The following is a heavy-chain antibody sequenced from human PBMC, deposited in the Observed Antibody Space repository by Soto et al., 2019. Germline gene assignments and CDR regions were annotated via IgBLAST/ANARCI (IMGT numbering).Heavy chain of an antibody. CDR3: ARSTNETPYYFDY. CDR2: INAGNGNT. J-gene: IGHJ4*02. Sequence: GASVKVSCKASGYTFTSYAMHWVRQAPGQRLEWMGWINAGNGNTKYSQKFQGRVTITRDTSASTAYMELSSLRSEDTAVYYCARSTNETPYYFDYWGQGTLVTVSS. V-gene: IGHV1-3*01. CDR1: GYTFTSYA. D-gene: IGHD2-8*01.